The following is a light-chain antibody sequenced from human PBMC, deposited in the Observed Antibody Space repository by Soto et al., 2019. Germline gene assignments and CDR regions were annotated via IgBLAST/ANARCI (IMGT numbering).Light chain of an antibody. J-gene: IGLJ1*01. Sequence: QSVLTQPPSVSGSPGQSVAISCTGTSSDVGSYNRVSWYQQPPGTAPKVMTYEVSNRPSGVPDRFSGSKSGNTASLTISGLQAEDEADYCCSSYTSSNTYVFGTGTKLTVL. CDR3: SSYTSSNTYV. CDR2: EVS. CDR1: SSDVGSYNR. V-gene: IGLV2-18*02.